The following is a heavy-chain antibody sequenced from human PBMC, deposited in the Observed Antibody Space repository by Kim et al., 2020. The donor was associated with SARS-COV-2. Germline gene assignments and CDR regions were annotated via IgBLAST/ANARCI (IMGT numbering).Heavy chain of an antibody. D-gene: IGHD3-10*01. J-gene: IGHJ4*02. CDR3: VTWTFG. CDR1: GFNLSDYS. Sequence: GGSLRLSCVVSGFNLSDYSLNWVRQAPGKGLEWIAYTSFISDAKYYADSVSGRFTISRDNGKNSAFLQMNSLRAEDTAIYYCVTWTFGWSQGRLVTVSS. CDR2: TSFISDAK. V-gene: IGHV3-48*01.